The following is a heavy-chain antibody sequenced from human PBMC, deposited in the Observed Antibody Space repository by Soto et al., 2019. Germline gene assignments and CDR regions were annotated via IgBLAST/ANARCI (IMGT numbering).Heavy chain of an antibody. V-gene: IGHV3-23*01. CDR1: GFTVSSYA. D-gene: IGHD3-10*01. J-gene: IGHJ6*02. CDR3: AKEGERTRSYLYGMDV. CDR2: ISGGGGST. Sequence: GGSLRLSCAASGFTVSSYAMSWVRQAPGKGLEWVSAISGGGGSTYLADSVKGRFTISRDNSKNRLYLQMNSLGAEDTAVYYCAKEGERTRSYLYGMDVWGQGTTVTVSS.